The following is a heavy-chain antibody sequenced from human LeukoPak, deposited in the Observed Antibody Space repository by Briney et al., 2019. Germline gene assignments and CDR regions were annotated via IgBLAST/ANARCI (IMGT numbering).Heavy chain of an antibody. CDR1: GFTFRAFR. CDR3: ARVGAAAGTDY. J-gene: IGHJ4*02. CDR2: ISSSSSYI. V-gene: IGHV3-21*01. D-gene: IGHD6-13*01. Sequence: GGSLSPSCAASGFTFRAFRMTWVRRAPGKGLEGVSSISSSSSYIYYADSVKGRFTISRDNAKNSLYLQMNSLRAKDTAVYYCARVGAAAGTDYWGQGTLVTVSS.